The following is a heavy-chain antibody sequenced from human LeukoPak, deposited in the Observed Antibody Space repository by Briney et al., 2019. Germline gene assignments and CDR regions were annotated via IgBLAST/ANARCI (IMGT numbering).Heavy chain of an antibody. V-gene: IGHV4-59*01. CDR2: IYYSGST. D-gene: IGHD3-16*01. Sequence: SETLSLTCTVSGGSISSYYWSWIRQPPGKGLEWIGYIYYSGSTNYNPSLKSRVTISVDTSKNQFSLKLSSVTAADTAVYYCASWGMGFDPWGQGTLVTVSS. CDR1: GGSISSYY. J-gene: IGHJ5*02. CDR3: ASWGMGFDP.